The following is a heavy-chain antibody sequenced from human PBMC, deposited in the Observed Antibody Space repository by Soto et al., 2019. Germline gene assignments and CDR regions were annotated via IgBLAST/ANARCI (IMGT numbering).Heavy chain of an antibody. D-gene: IGHD5-18*01. J-gene: IGHJ6*02. CDR1: GYTFTSYD. V-gene: IGHV1-8*01. Sequence: ASVKVSCKASGYTFTSYDINWVRQATGQGLEWMGWMNPNSGNTGYAQKFQGRVTMTRNTSISTAYMELSSLRSEDTAVYYCARGFKLAALQLWLPYYYYGMDAWGQGTTVTVSS. CDR2: MNPNSGNT. CDR3: ARGFKLAALQLWLPYYYYGMDA.